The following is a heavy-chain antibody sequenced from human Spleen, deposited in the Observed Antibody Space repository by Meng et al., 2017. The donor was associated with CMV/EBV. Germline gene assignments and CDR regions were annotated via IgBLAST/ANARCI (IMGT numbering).Heavy chain of an antibody. J-gene: IGHJ4*02. Sequence: GESLKISCAASGFTFGRYAIHWVRQAPGKGLEWVAVIWFDGTNKYYIDSVKGRFIISRDNSENTVYLQMNSLRAEDTAVYYCAKDPSIAARPAYFDYWGQGTLVTVSS. CDR3: AKDPSIAARPAYFDY. CDR1: GFTFGRYA. V-gene: IGHV3-33*06. CDR2: IWFDGTNK. D-gene: IGHD6-6*01.